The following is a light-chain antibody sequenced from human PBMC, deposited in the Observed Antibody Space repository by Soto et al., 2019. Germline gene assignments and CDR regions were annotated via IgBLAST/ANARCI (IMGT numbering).Light chain of an antibody. CDR2: EVN. Sequence: QSALTQPASVSGSPGQSITISCTGTGSDVDYYNYVSWFQQHPGKAPKLIISEVNDRPSGVSSRFSGSKSGNTASLTISGLQAEDEAHYYCSSYTTSSTYVFGTGTKVTVL. CDR3: SSYTTSSTYV. CDR1: GSDVDYYNY. J-gene: IGLJ1*01. V-gene: IGLV2-14*01.